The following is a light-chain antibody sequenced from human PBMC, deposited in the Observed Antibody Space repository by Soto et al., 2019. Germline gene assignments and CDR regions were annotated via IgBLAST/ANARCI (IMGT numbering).Light chain of an antibody. CDR1: QSISYY. CDR2: AAS. V-gene: IGKV1-39*01. J-gene: IGKJ5*01. CDR3: QQSYSTPIT. Sequence: DIQLTQSPSSLSASVGDRVTIACRASQSISYYLNWYQQKPGKAPKVLISAASSLQSGVPSRFSGSGSGTDFTLTISSLQPEDFATYYCQQSYSTPITFGQGTRLEIK.